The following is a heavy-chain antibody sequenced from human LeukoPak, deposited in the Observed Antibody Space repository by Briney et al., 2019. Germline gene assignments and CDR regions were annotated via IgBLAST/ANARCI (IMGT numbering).Heavy chain of an antibody. CDR2: ISSSSYYI. CDR1: GFTFSSYS. V-gene: IGHV3-21*01. CDR3: ARGPVTTTYYYGMDV. J-gene: IGHJ6*02. Sequence: GGSLRLSCAASGFTFSSYSMNWVRQAPGEGLEWVSSISSSSYYIYYADSVKGRFTISRDNAKNSLYLQMNSLRAEDTAVYYCARGPVTTTYYYGMDVWGQGTTVTVSS. D-gene: IGHD4-17*01.